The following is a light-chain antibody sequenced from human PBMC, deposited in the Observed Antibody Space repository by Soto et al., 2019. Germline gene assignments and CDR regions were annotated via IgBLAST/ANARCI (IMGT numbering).Light chain of an antibody. Sequence: QSVLTQPRSVSGSPGQSVNISCTGTSSDVGGYNYVSWYQQHPGIAPQLIIYDITKRPSGVPDRFSGSKSGNTASLTISGLQDEDEDDYYCCSYAGSYSWVFGGGTQLTVL. V-gene: IGLV2-11*01. J-gene: IGLJ3*02. CDR2: DIT. CDR1: SSDVGGYNY. CDR3: CSYAGSYSWV.